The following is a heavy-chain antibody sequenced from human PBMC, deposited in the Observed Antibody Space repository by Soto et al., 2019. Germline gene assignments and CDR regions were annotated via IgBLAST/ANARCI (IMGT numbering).Heavy chain of an antibody. J-gene: IGHJ4*02. CDR3: ARGGYFDTFYYLDY. D-gene: IGHD3-9*01. V-gene: IGHV4-59*01. CDR1: CGSICSSY. Sequence: SETLYLTSTVSCGSICSSYWSWIRQPPGKGLEWIGYIYYSGSTNYNPSLKSRVTISVDTSKNQFSLKLSSVTAADTAVYYCARGGYFDTFYYLDYSGQGTLLTVPS. CDR2: IYYSGST.